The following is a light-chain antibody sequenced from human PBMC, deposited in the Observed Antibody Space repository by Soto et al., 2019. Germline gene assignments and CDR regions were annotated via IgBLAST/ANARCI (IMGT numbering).Light chain of an antibody. CDR1: SSNIGSNT. CDR2: NNH. Sequence: QSVLTQPPSASATPGQRVTLSCSGTSSNIGSNTVNWYRQFPGTAPALLIYNNHQRPSGVPDRFSDSKSGTSASLAVSGRQTEDEADYYCNSYVAGSNVFGTGTKGTVL. CDR3: NSYVAGSNV. V-gene: IGLV1-44*01. J-gene: IGLJ1*01.